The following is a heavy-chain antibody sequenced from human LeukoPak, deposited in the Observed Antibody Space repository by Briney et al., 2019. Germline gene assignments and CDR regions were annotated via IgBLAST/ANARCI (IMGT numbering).Heavy chain of an antibody. J-gene: IGHJ4*02. CDR1: GGSISSYY. CDR2: IYYSGST. CDR3: ARDRSEFDY. Sequence: SETLSLTCTVSGGSISSYYWSWIRQPPGKGLEWIGYIYYSGSTNYNPSLKSRVTISVDTSKNQFSLKLSSVTAADTAVYYCARDRSEFDYWGQGTLVTVSS. D-gene: IGHD6-19*01. V-gene: IGHV4-59*01.